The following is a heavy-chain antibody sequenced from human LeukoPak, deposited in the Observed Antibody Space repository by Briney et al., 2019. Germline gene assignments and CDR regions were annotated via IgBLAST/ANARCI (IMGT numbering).Heavy chain of an antibody. J-gene: IGHJ4*02. CDR2: ISAYNGNT. CDR1: GYTFTSYG. Sequence: ASVKVSCKASGYTFTSYGISWVRQAPGQGLEWMGWISAYNGNTNYAQKLQGRVTMTTDTSTSTAYMELRSLRSDDTAVYYCAREAPARYYDSSGDYWGQGTLVTVSS. D-gene: IGHD3-22*01. CDR3: AREAPARYYDSSGDY. V-gene: IGHV1-18*01.